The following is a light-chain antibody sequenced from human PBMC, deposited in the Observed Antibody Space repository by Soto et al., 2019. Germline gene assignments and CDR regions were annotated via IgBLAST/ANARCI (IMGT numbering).Light chain of an antibody. Sequence: VMTQSPGTLAMTPGERVTLSCRASKSVISNLAWCQQRPGHAPRLLINGASTRATGTPARFSGSGSGTEVTITISSLQSEDFDVYYRQQYNYWPPYTFRQGTKPEIK. J-gene: IGKJ2*01. CDR1: KSVISN. CDR3: QQYNYWPPYT. CDR2: GAS. V-gene: IGKV3-15*01.